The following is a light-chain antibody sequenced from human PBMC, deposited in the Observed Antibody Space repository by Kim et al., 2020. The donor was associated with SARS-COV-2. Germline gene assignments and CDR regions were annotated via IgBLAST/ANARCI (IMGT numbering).Light chain of an antibody. J-gene: IGLJ2*01. V-gene: IGLV7-43*01. Sequence: GTVTLPCASSMGAVTSAYYPNWFQQKPGQAPRALIYSTTNKHSWAPARFSGSLLGGKAALTLLGVQPEDEAEYYCLLYYGGAVGVVFGGGTQLTVL. CDR2: STT. CDR1: MGAVTSAYY. CDR3: LLYYGGAVGVV.